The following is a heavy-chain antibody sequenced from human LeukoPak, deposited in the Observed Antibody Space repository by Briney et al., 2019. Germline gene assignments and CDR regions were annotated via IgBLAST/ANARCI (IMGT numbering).Heavy chain of an antibody. CDR3: ARGTTDGYSYGRFDY. CDR1: VASISRGVFY. J-gene: IGHJ4*02. CDR2: IYYSGTT. Sequence: PPETLSLTCTAPVASISRGVFYWSPIRQHPAKRPQRPGYIYYSGTTYYDPSLKSRVTFSVDTSKNQFSLKLNPVTAADTALYYCARGTTDGYSYGRFDYWGQGTLVTVSS. D-gene: IGHD5-18*01. V-gene: IGHV4-31*03.